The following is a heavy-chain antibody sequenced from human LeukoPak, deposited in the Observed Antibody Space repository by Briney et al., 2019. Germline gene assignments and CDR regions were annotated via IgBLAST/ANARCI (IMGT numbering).Heavy chain of an antibody. CDR2: INPNSGGT. CDR1: GYTFTGYY. CDR3: ARAGAVAAPPNAFDI. J-gene: IGHJ3*02. D-gene: IGHD6-19*01. V-gene: IGHV1-2*04. Sequence: ASVKVSCKASGYTFTGYYMHWVRQAPGQGLEWMGWINPNSGGTNYAQKFQGWVTMTRDTPISTAYMELSRLRSDDTAVYYCARAGAVAAPPNAFDIWGQGTMVTVSS.